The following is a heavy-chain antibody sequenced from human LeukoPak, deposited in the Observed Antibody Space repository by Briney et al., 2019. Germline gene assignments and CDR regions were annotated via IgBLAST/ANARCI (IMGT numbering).Heavy chain of an antibody. J-gene: IGHJ6*02. V-gene: IGHV3-23*01. CDR2: ISGSGGST. CDR3: ARGGVRIAVAGTKLGYGMDV. D-gene: IGHD6-19*01. CDR1: GFTFSSYA. Sequence: PGGSLRLSCAASGFTFSSYAMSWVRQAPGKGPEWVSAISGSGGSTYYADSVKGRFTISRDNSKNTLYPQMNSLRAEDTAVYYCARGGVRIAVAGTKLGYGMDVWGQGTTVTVSS.